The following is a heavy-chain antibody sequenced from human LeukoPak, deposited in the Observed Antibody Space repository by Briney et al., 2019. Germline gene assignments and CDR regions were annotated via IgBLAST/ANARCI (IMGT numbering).Heavy chain of an antibody. CDR1: GGSITNTDYF. J-gene: IGHJ4*02. D-gene: IGHD3-3*01. CDR3: ARDSTYYDFWSGVTLGYIDY. V-gene: IGHV4-39*07. CDR2: IDYSGST. Sequence: SETLSLTCTVSGGSITNTDYFWGWIRQSPGKGLEWIGSIDYSGSTYYNPSLKSRVTISIDTSKNQFSLKLSSVTAADTAVYYCARDSTYYDFWSGVTLGYIDYWGQGTLVTVSS.